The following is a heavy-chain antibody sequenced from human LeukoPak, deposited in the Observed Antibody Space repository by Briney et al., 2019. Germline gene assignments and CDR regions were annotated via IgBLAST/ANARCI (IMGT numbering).Heavy chain of an antibody. D-gene: IGHD4-17*01. V-gene: IGHV4-39*07. CDR2: IYYTGST. Sequence: SETLSLTCTVSGGSISSYYWVWIRQPPGKGLEWIGSIYYTGSTYYNPSLNSRVTMSVDTSKNQFSLKLSSVTAADTALYYCARLTYYGDYGEFDYWGQGTLVTVSS. J-gene: IGHJ4*02. CDR1: GGSISSYY. CDR3: ARLTYYGDYGEFDY.